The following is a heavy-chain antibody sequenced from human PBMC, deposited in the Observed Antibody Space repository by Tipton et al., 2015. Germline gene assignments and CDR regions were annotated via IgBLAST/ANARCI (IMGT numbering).Heavy chain of an antibody. V-gene: IGHV4-59*01. D-gene: IGHD4-23*01. CDR3: ARARGRHGGFFDS. CDR1: SDSISKYY. J-gene: IGHJ4*02. CDR2: IQYSGST. Sequence: TLSLTCSVSSDSISKYYCSWIRQPPGKELEWIGYIQYSGSTNYNPSLKSRVTISVDTSKTQFSLNMSSVTASDTAVYYCARARGRHGGFFDSWGQGILVTVSS.